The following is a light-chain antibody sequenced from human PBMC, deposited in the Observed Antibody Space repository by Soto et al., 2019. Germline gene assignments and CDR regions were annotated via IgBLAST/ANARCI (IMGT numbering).Light chain of an antibody. CDR2: DTS. CDR3: QHRSNWPPFT. Sequence: EIVLTQSPATLSLSPGERATLSCRASQSVGSYLAWYQQKPGQAPRLLIYDTSNRATGIPARFSGSGSGTDFTLTISRLEPEDFAVYYCQHRSNWPPFTFGPGTKVDIK. J-gene: IGKJ3*01. CDR1: QSVGSY. V-gene: IGKV3-11*01.